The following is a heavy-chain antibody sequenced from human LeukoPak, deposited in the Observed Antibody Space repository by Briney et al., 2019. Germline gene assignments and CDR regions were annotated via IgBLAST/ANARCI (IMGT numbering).Heavy chain of an antibody. V-gene: IGHV3-30*04. D-gene: IGHD3-22*01. J-gene: IGHJ4*02. CDR2: ISYDGSNK. CDR3: AWGGDYYDSSGPPSY. Sequence: GGSLRLSCAASGFTFSSYAMHWVRQAPGKGLEWVAVISYDGSNKYYADSVKGRFTISRDNSKNTLYLQMNSQRAEDTAVYYCAWGGDYYDSSGPPSYWGQGTLVTVSS. CDR1: GFTFSSYA.